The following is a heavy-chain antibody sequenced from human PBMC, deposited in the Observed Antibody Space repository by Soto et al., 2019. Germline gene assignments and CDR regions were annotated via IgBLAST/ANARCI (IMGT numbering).Heavy chain of an antibody. CDR3: ARGVGSGTYYNQYDWFDP. V-gene: IGHV1-18*01. J-gene: IGHJ5*02. CDR2: INTYNGNP. CDR1: GYTFTNYG. D-gene: IGHD3-10*01. Sequence: QVQLVQSGAEVKKPGASVKVSCKASGYTFTNYGISWVRQAPGQGLEWMGWINTYNGNPNHAQKLQGRVTMTTDTSTSTAYMELRSLRSDDTAVYYCARGVGSGTYYNQYDWFDPWGQGTLVTVSS.